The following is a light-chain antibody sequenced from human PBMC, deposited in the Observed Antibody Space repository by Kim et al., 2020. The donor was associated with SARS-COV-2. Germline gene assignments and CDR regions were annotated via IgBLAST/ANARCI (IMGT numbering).Light chain of an antibody. V-gene: IGKV4-1*01. CDR3: QQYYSTPLT. J-gene: IGKJ1*01. Sequence: DFVMTQSPDSLAVSLGERATINCKSSQNILYSSNNKNYLAWYQQKPRQPPKLLIYWASTRSSGVPDRFSGSGSGTDFTLTINSLQAEDVAVYYCQQYYSTPLTFGQGTKVDIK. CDR2: WAS. CDR1: QNILYSSNNKNY.